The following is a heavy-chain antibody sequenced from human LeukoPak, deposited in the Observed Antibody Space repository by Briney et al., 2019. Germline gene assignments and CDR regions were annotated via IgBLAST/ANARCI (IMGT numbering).Heavy chain of an antibody. Sequence: SQTLSLTCAICGDSVSSYSAAWNSIRQSPSRGLEWLGRTYYRSKWYNDSAVSVKSRIAINPDTSKNQFSQRLNYVTPEDTVVFYCARKAVGGAFDVWGQGTMVTVSS. CDR3: ARKAVGGAFDV. CDR2: TYYRSKWYN. D-gene: IGHD3-16*01. V-gene: IGHV6-1*01. CDR1: GDSVSSYSAA. J-gene: IGHJ3*01.